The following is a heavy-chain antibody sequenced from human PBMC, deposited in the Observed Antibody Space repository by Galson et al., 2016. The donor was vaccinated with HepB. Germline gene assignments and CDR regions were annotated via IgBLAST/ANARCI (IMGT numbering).Heavy chain of an antibody. CDR1: GFTFSSYA. CDR2: ISYDGGNK. CDR3: ARGANTVAADY. Sequence: SLRLSCAASGFTFSSYAMHWVRQAPGKGLEWVALISYDGGNKYYADSAKGRFTISRDNSKNTLYLQVNSLRAEDTAVYDCARGANTVAADYWGQGTLVTVSS. J-gene: IGHJ4*02. V-gene: IGHV3-30*04. D-gene: IGHD6-19*01.